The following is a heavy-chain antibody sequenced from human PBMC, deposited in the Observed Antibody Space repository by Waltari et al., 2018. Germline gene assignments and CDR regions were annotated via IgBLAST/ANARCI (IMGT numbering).Heavy chain of an antibody. CDR2: FDPEDGET. CDR3: ATDVAYCGGDCYNY. Sequence: QVQLVQSGAEVKKPGASVKVSCKVSGYTLTELSMHWVRQAPGKGLEWMGGFDPEDGETIDEKKFQGIGTMTEDTSTDTAYMELSSLRSEDTAVYYCATDVAYCGGDCYNYWGQGTLVTVSS. D-gene: IGHD2-21*02. V-gene: IGHV1-24*01. CDR1: GYTLTELS. J-gene: IGHJ4*02.